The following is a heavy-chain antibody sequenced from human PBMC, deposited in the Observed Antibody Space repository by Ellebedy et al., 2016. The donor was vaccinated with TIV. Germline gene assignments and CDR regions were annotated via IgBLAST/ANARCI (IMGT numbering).Heavy chain of an antibody. CDR2: IKQDGSEK. D-gene: IGHD5-24*01. CDR1: GFTFTTYW. J-gene: IGHJ3*02. V-gene: IGHV3-7*03. CDR3: ASDDGFDAFDI. Sequence: GESLKISCAASGFTFTTYWMSWVRQAPGKGLEWVANIKQDGSEKYYVDSVKGRFTISRDNAKNSLYLQMNSLRAEDTAVYYCASDDGFDAFDIWGQGTMVTVSS.